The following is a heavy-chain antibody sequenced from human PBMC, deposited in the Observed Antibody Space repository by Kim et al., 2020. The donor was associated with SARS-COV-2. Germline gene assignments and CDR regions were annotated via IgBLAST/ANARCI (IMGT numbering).Heavy chain of an antibody. CDR1: GFTFRSYW. D-gene: IGHD6-25*01. Sequence: GGSLRLSCGVYGFTFRSYWMSWVRQAPGKGLEWVANINEDGSVKQYVDSVKGRFTISRDNARNSLYLQMSSLRADDTAVYYCARDGILSYTSGWDYWGPGALVTVSS. CDR3: ARDGILSYTSGWDY. J-gene: IGHJ4*02. CDR2: INEDGSVK. V-gene: IGHV3-7*03.